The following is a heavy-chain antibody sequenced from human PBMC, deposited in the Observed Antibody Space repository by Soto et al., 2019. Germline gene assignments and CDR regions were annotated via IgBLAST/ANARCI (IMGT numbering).Heavy chain of an antibody. D-gene: IGHD3-22*01. CDR1: GFTFSDYY. CDR2: ISSSGSII. V-gene: IGHV3-11*01. Sequence: GGSLRLSCAASGFTFSDYYMSWIRQAPGKGLEWVSYISSSGSIIYYADSVKGRFTISRDNAKNSLYLQMNSLRAEDTAVYYCARDRGYQDSRGYFDYCGQGNLLTVST. CDR3: ARDRGYQDSRGYFDY. J-gene: IGHJ4*02.